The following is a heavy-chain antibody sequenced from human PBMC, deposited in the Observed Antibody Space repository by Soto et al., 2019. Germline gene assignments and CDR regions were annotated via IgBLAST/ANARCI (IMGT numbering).Heavy chain of an antibody. Sequence: QLQLQESGPGLVKPSETLSLTCTVSGGSISSSSYYWGWIRQPPGKGLEWIGSIYYSGSTYYNPSLKSRVTISVDTSKNQFSLKLSSVTAADTAVYYCARHEPVVPAASFDYWGQGTLVTVSS. CDR3: ARHEPVVPAASFDY. J-gene: IGHJ4*02. CDR2: IYYSGST. D-gene: IGHD2-2*01. CDR1: GGSISSSSYY. V-gene: IGHV4-39*01.